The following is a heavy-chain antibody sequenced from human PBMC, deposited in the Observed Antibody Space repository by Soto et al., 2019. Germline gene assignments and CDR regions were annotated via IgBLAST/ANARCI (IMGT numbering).Heavy chain of an antibody. Sequence: ASVKVSCKASGYTFTSYALHWVRQAPGQRLEWMGRVNAGNTNTEYSQKFQGRLTITRDTSASTAFMELRSLRSEDTAVYYGAREPSGSYYYFDYWGQGTLVTVSS. J-gene: IGHJ4*02. D-gene: IGHD3-22*01. CDR2: VNAGNTNT. V-gene: IGHV1-3*01. CDR3: AREPSGSYYYFDY. CDR1: GYTFTSYA.